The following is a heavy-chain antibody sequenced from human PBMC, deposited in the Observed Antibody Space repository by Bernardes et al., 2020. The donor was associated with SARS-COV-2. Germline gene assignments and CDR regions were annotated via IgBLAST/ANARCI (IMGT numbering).Heavy chain of an antibody. D-gene: IGHD6-6*01. CDR2: IYPDDSAT. J-gene: IGHJ3*01. CDR1: GYSFTSHW. CDR3: ATHSDSSERGAFDL. V-gene: IGHV5-51*01. Sequence: GESLKISCHDSGYSFTSHWIAWVRHIPGKGLEWMGMIYPDDSATRFSPSFQGRVTISADTSINTAYLQWTSLKASDTAMYYCATHSDSSERGAFDLWGQGTLVTVSS.